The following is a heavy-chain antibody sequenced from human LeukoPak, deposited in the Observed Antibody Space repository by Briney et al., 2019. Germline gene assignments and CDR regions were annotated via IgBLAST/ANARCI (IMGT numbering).Heavy chain of an antibody. V-gene: IGHV1-2*02. J-gene: IGHJ3*02. Sequence: ASVKVSCKASGYTFTGYYMHWVRQAPGQGLEWMGWINPNSGGTNYAQKFQGRVTMTRDTSISTAYMELRSLKSDDTAVYYCASLKNYYDSSGYLVTDAFDIWGQGTMVTASS. D-gene: IGHD3-22*01. CDR3: ASLKNYYDSSGYLVTDAFDI. CDR2: INPNSGGT. CDR1: GYTFTGYY.